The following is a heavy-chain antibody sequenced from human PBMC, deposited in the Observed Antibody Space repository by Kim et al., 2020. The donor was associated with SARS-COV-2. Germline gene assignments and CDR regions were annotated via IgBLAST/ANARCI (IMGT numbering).Heavy chain of an antibody. CDR3: ARDPSPMVRGLRFDP. CDR1: GFTFSSYS. D-gene: IGHD3-10*01. Sequence: GGSLRLSCAASGFTFSSYSMNWVRQAPGKGLEWVSSISSSSSYIYYADSVKGRFTISRDNAKNSLYLQMNSLRAEDTAVYYCARDPSPMVRGLRFDPWGQGTLVTVSS. J-gene: IGHJ5*02. CDR2: ISSSSSYI. V-gene: IGHV3-21*01.